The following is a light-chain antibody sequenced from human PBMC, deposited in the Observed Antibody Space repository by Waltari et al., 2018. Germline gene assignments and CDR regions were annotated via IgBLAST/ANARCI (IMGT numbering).Light chain of an antibody. CDR3: NSYAGTNTMG. CDR1: SSDIGGYNC. V-gene: IGLV2-8*01. CDR2: DVT. J-gene: IGLJ2*01. Sequence: QSALTQPPSASGSPGQSVTISCTGTSSDIGGYNCVSWYQQHPGKAPTLMIYDVTKRPSGVPDRCTGAKAGNTAYQTGSGVQGEDEADYYCNSYAGTNTMGFGGGTKLTVL.